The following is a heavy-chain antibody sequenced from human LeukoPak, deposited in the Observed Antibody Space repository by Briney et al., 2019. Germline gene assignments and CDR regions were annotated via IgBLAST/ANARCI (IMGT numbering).Heavy chain of an antibody. CDR2: IKQDGSEK. CDR1: GFTFSSYW. V-gene: IGHV3-7*01. J-gene: IGHJ4*02. Sequence: GGSLRLSCAASGFTFSSYWMSWVRQAPGKGLEWVANIKQDGSEKYYVDSVKGRFTISRDNAKNSLYLQMNSLRAEDTAVYYCARGARTAGRVQHFDYWGQGTLVTVSS. CDR3: ARGARTAGRVQHFDY. D-gene: IGHD6-13*01.